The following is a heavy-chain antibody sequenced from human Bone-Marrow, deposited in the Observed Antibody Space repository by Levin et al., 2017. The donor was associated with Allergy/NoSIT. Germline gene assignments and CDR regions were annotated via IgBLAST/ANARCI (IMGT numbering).Heavy chain of an antibody. V-gene: IGHV4-59*08. Sequence: SQTLSLTCTVPGASISSFYWSWIRPPPGKGLEWIGYIYYSGSTNYSPSLKSRVSMSADMSRNQVYLTMSSVTAADTAVYYCARQAVPAAMKGFDSWGQGTLVTDSS. CDR3: ARQAVPAAMKGFDS. D-gene: IGHD2-2*01. CDR1: GASISSFY. J-gene: IGHJ4*02. CDR2: IYYSGST.